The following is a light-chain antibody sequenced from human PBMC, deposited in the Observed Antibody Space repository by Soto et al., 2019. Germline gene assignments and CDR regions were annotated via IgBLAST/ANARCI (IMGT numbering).Light chain of an antibody. V-gene: IGKV1-39*01. CDR3: QQSYSASLT. J-gene: IGKJ1*01. Sequence: IQITQSPSSLSASVGDRVTITCRASQSISSYLNWYKQKPVKAPKLLIYAASSLQSGVPSRFSGSGSGTDFTLTINSLQPEDFATDYCQQSYSASLTFGQGTKVDIK. CDR1: QSISSY. CDR2: AAS.